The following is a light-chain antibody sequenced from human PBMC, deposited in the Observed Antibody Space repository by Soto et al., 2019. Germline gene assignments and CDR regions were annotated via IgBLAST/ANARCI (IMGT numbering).Light chain of an antibody. Sequence: IVMAQTPATRSLCLSRRSTPSCTASQSVSSNLAWYQQKPGQAPRLLIYGASTRATGIPARFSGSGSGTDFTLAISSLEHEDFAIYYCQQRSKWPVTFGGGINVDI. CDR2: GAS. V-gene: IGKV3-11*01. CDR1: QSVSSN. J-gene: IGKJ4*01. CDR3: QQRSKWPVT.